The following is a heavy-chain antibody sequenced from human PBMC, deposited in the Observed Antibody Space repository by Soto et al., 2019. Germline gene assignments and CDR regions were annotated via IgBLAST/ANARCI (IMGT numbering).Heavy chain of an antibody. CDR2: ISAYNGNT. CDR3: AREAPDYDFWSGPFDY. Sequence: ASVKVSCKASGYTFTSYGISWVRQAPGQGLEWMGWISAYNGNTNYAQKLQGRVTMTTDTSTSTAYMELRSLGSDDTAVYYCAREAPDYDFWSGPFDYWGQGTLVTVSS. V-gene: IGHV1-18*01. J-gene: IGHJ4*02. D-gene: IGHD3-3*01. CDR1: GYTFTSYG.